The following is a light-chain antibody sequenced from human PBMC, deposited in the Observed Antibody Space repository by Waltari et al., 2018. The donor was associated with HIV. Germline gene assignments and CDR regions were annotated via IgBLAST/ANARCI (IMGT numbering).Light chain of an antibody. Sequence: QSALTQPRSVSGSPGQSVTISCSGTSSDVGGYNYVSWYQQHPGKAPKLMIYDVTERPSGVPDRFSGSKSGNTASLTISGLQADDEADYYCCSYAGRYTWVFGGGT. CDR2: DVT. V-gene: IGLV2-11*01. J-gene: IGLJ3*02. CDR3: CSYAGRYTWV. CDR1: SSDVGGYNY.